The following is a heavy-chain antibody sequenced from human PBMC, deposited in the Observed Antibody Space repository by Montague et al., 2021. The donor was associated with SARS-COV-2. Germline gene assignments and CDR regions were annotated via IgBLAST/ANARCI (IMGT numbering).Heavy chain of an antibody. Sequence: SETLSLTCAVYGGSLSGYYWPWIRQTPGKGLEWIGEINHSGNTNXNPSLKSRLTISVDTSKRQFSLNLSSVTTADTAVYYCARGADYDFWSGYLRYKWFDPWGLGTPVTVSS. V-gene: IGHV4-34*01. CDR2: INHSGNT. J-gene: IGHJ5*02. CDR3: ARGADYDFWSGYLRYKWFDP. CDR1: GGSLSGYY. D-gene: IGHD3-3*01.